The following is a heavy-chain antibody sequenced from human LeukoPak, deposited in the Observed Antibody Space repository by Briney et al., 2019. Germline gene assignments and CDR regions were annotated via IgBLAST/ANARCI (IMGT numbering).Heavy chain of an antibody. J-gene: IGHJ3*02. CDR2: INPNGGRT. Sequence: ASVKVSCKASVGTFSSYTISWVRQAPGHGLEWMGIINPNGGRTSYAQKFQGRVTMTRDTSTSTVYIELSSLRSEDTAVYYCARFPVHYYDSSGYAFDIWGQGTMVTVSS. V-gene: IGHV1-46*01. CDR1: VGTFSSYT. CDR3: ARFPVHYYDSSGYAFDI. D-gene: IGHD3-22*01.